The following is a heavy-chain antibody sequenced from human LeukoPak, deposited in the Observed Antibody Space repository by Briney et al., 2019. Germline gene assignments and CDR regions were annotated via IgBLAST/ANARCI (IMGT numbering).Heavy chain of an antibody. CDR3: ARTRIVRGVTLHFDY. V-gene: IGHV3-7*01. Sequence: PGGSLRLSCAASGFTFSSYWMSWVRQAPGKGLEWVANIKQDGSEKYYVDSVKGRFTISRDDAKNSLYLQMNSLRAEDTAVYYCARTRIVRGVTLHFDYWGQGTLVTVSS. D-gene: IGHD3-10*02. J-gene: IGHJ4*02. CDR2: IKQDGSEK. CDR1: GFTFSSYW.